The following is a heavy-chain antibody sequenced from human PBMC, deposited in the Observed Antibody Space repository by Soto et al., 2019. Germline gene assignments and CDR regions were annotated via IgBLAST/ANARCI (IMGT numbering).Heavy chain of an antibody. V-gene: IGHV3-66*01. CDR1: GFTVSSNY. J-gene: IGHJ4*02. CDR3: ASRGYCTGGTCYPNY. D-gene: IGHD2-15*01. Sequence: PGGSLRLSCAASGFTVSSNYMSWVRQAPGKGLEWVSVIYSGGSTYYADSVKGRFTISRDNSKNTLYLQMNSLRAEDTAVYYCASRGYCTGGTCYPNYWGQGTLVTVSS. CDR2: IYSGGST.